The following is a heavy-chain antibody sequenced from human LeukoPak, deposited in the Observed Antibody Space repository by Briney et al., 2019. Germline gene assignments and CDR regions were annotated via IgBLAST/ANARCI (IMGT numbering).Heavy chain of an antibody. D-gene: IGHD2-2*01. J-gene: IGHJ4*02. Sequence: PGGSLRLSCAASGFTFSSYAMSWVRQAPGKGLEWVSAISGSGGSTYYADSVKGRFTISRDNSKNTLYLQMNSLRAEDTAVYYCAKTAEVHCSSTSCYPWDYWGQGTLVTVSS. CDR3: AKTAEVHCSSTSCYPWDY. V-gene: IGHV3-23*01. CDR2: ISGSGGST. CDR1: GFTFSSYA.